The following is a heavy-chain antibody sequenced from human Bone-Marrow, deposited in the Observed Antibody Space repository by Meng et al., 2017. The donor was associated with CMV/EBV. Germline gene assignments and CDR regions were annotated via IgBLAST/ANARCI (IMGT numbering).Heavy chain of an antibody. Sequence: SETLSLTCPVSGGSISSSSYYWGWLRQPPGKGLEWIGSIYYSGSTYYNPSLKSRVTISVDTSKNQFSLKRSSVTAADTAVYYCARGRYCGGDCLDYWGQGTLVTVSS. CDR1: GGSISSSSYY. CDR2: IYYSGST. D-gene: IGHD2-21*01. CDR3: ARGRYCGGDCLDY. J-gene: IGHJ4*02. V-gene: IGHV4-39*01.